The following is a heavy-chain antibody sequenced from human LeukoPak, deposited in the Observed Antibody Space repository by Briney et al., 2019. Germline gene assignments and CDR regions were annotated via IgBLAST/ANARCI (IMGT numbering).Heavy chain of an antibody. V-gene: IGHV4-59*12. Sequence: IPSETLSLTCTVSGGSISSYYWSWIRQPPGKGLEWIGYIHYSGNTKYNPSLKSRVTISVDTSKTQVSLKVTSLTAADTAVYYCARGGGSYSDFDYWGQGTLVTVSS. CDR3: ARGGGSYSDFDY. CDR2: IHYSGNT. CDR1: GGSISSYY. D-gene: IGHD1-26*01. J-gene: IGHJ4*01.